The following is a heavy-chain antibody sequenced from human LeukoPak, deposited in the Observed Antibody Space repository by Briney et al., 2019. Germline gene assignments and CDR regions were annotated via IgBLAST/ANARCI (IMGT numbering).Heavy chain of an antibody. Sequence: SETLSLTCAVYGGSFSGYYWSWIRQPPGKGLEWIGEINHSGSTNYNPSLKSRVTISVDTSKNQFSLKLSSVTAADTAVYYCARERMCPVSQQLPPWCDYYYYMDVWGKGTTVTVSS. CDR3: ARERMCPVSQQLPPWCDYYYYMDV. D-gene: IGHD6-13*01. CDR2: INHSGST. CDR1: GGSFSGYY. V-gene: IGHV4-34*01. J-gene: IGHJ6*03.